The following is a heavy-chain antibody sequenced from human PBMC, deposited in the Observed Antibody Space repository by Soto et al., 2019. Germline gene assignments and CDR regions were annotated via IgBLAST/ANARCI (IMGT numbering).Heavy chain of an antibody. CDR2: VIPIFGTA. D-gene: IGHD6-6*01. CDR3: ARGRVIAARPLFDY. CDR1: GGTFSSYA. V-gene: IGHV1-69*06. J-gene: IGHJ4*02. Sequence: QLQLVQSGAEVKKPGSSVKVSCKASGGTFSSYAISWVRQAPGQGLEWMGGVIPIFGTANYAQKFQGRVTITADKATSTAYMELSSLRSKDTAVYYCARGRVIAARPLFDYWGQGTLVTVSS.